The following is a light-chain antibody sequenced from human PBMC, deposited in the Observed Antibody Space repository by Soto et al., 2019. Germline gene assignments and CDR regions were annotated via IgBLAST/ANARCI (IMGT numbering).Light chain of an antibody. J-gene: IGLJ1*01. CDR2: DVS. V-gene: IGLV2-11*01. CDR3: CSHAGSYTYV. CDR1: SSDVGGYNY. Sequence: QSALTQPRSVSGSPGQSVTISCTGTSSDVGGYNYVSWYQQHPGKAPKLMIYDVSNRPSGVPDRFSGFKSGNTASLTISGLQAEDEADYSCCSHAGSYTYVFGTGTKLTVL.